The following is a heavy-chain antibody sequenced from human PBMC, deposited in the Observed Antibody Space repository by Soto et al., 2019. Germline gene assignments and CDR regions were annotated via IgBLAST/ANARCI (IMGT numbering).Heavy chain of an antibody. CDR2: INAGNGNT. Sequence: GASVKVSCKASGYTFTSYAMHWVRQAPGQRLEWMGWINAGNGNTKYSQKFQGRVTITRDTSASTAYMELSSLRSEDTAVYYCAKPLGPIVVVPANTTKGPETTDYWGQGTLVTVSS. CDR3: AKPLGPIVVVPANTTKGPETTDY. D-gene: IGHD2-2*01. J-gene: IGHJ4*02. CDR1: GYTFTSYA. V-gene: IGHV1-3*01.